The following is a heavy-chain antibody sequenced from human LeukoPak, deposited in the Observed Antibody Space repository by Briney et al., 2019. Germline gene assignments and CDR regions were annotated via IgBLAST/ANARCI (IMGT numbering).Heavy chain of an antibody. D-gene: IGHD1-26*01. Sequence: GGSLRLSCAASGFTFTNYPIHWVRQAPGKGLEWVTVISYDGSTKYYADSVKGRFTISRDNSKNTLYLQMNSLRTEDTALYYCATYIVGPTLDYWGQGALVTVSS. CDR2: ISYDGSTK. CDR3: ATYIVGPTLDY. J-gene: IGHJ4*02. V-gene: IGHV3-30*04. CDR1: GFTFTNYP.